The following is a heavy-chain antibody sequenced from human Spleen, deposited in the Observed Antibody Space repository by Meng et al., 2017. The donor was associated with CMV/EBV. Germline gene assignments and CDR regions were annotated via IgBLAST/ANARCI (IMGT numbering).Heavy chain of an antibody. D-gene: IGHD1-26*01. Sequence: GSLRLSCTVSGGSISSYYWSWIRQPPGKGLEWIGYIYYSGSTNYNPSLKSRVTISVDTSKNQFSLKLSSVTAVDTAVYYCAREGGQYSGSSYYGMDVWGQGTTVTVSS. V-gene: IGHV4-59*01. CDR2: IYYSGST. CDR3: AREGGQYSGSSYYGMDV. CDR1: GGSISSYY. J-gene: IGHJ6*02.